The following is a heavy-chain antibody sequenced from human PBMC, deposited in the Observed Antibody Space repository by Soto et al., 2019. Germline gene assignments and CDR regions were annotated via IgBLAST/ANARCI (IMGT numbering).Heavy chain of an antibody. V-gene: IGHV3-23*01. J-gene: IGHJ4*02. D-gene: IGHD3-22*01. CDR2: ISGSGTST. CDR3: AKGSMIVDVDFDY. Sequence: EVQLLESGGGLVQPGGSLRLSCAVSGFTFHTYAMSWVRQAPGKGLEWVSGISGSGTSTFYADSVKGRFTISRDNSKNTLYLQMNSLRAEDTALYYCAKGSMIVDVDFDYWGQGTVVTVSP. CDR1: GFTFHTYA.